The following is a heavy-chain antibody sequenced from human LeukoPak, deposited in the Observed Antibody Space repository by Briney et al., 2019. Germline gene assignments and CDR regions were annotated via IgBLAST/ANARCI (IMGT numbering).Heavy chain of an antibody. D-gene: IGHD6-13*01. V-gene: IGHV4-30-4*08. CDR2: IYYSGST. J-gene: IGHJ4*02. Sequence: PSETLSLTCTVSGGSISSGDYYWSRIRQPPGKGLEWIGYIYYSGSTYYNPSLKSRVTISVDTSKNQFSLKLSSVTAADTAVYYCARGLDRGTWFRMYYFDYWGQGTLVTVSS. CDR3: ARGLDRGTWFRMYYFDY. CDR1: GGSISSGDYY.